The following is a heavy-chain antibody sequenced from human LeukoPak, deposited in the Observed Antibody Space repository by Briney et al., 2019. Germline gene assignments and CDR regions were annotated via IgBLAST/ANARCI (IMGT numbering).Heavy chain of an antibody. CDR1: GGSISSYY. V-gene: IGHV4-59*01. J-gene: IGHJ2*01. Sequence: PSETLSLTCTVSGGSISSYYWSWIRQPPGKGLEWIGYIYYSGSTNYNPSLKSRVTISVDTSKNQFSLKLSSVTAADTAVYYCARVLGYCSGGSCYGDRLEPDHSNWYFDLWGRGTLVTVSS. CDR2: IYYSGST. D-gene: IGHD2-15*01. CDR3: ARVLGYCSGGSCYGDRLEPDHSNWYFDL.